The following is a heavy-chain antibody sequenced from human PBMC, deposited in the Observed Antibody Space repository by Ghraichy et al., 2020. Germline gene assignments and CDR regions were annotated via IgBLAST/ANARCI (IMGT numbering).Heavy chain of an antibody. Sequence: SETLSLTCSVSGGSIGSPTYYWNWIRRPAGRGLECIGRIYNNGGTNYNTSLKSRVTISVDTSKKQFSLHLSSVTAADTAVYYCARGGIAAYNWFDPWGQGTLVTVSP. CDR3: ARGGIAAYNWFDP. CDR2: IYNNGGT. CDR1: GGSIGSPTYY. V-gene: IGHV4-61*02. D-gene: IGHD6-13*01. J-gene: IGHJ5*02.